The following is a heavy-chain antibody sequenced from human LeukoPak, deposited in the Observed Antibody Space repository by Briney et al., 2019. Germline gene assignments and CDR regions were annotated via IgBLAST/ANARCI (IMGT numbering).Heavy chain of an antibody. CDR2: IYTSGST. V-gene: IGHV4-4*09. CDR1: GGSISSYY. Sequence: SETLSLTCTVSGGSISSYYWSWIRQPPGKGPEWIGYIYTSGSTNYNPSLKSRVTISVDTSKNQFSLKLSFVTAADTAVYYCARQASDFWSGLMGFDPWGQGTLVTVSS. D-gene: IGHD3-3*01. J-gene: IGHJ5*02. CDR3: ARQASDFWSGLMGFDP.